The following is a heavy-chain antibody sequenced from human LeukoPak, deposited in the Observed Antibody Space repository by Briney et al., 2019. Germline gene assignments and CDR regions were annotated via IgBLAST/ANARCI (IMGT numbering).Heavy chain of an antibody. Sequence: PGGSLRLSCAASGFTFSSYAMSWVRQAPGKGLEWVSAISGSGSSTYYADSVKGRFTISRDNSKNTLYLQMNSLRAEDTALYYCAKGSYYDSSGTYYFDYWGQGTLVTVSS. J-gene: IGHJ4*02. D-gene: IGHD3-22*01. CDR3: AKGSYYDSSGTYYFDY. V-gene: IGHV3-23*01. CDR1: GFTFSSYA. CDR2: ISGSGSST.